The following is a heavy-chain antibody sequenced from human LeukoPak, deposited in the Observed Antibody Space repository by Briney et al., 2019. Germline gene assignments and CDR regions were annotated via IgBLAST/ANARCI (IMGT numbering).Heavy chain of an antibody. V-gene: IGHV3-23*05. CDR1: GFIFRSYG. Sequence: GGSLRLSCAASGFIFRSYGMNWVRQAPGKGLEWVSGIYTNGRDTRYADSVKGRFIISRDNSKDTVYLQMNSLRVEDTAMYYCARALASFRGNDYWGQGTLVTVSS. CDR3: ARALASFRGNDY. D-gene: IGHD4-23*01. CDR2: IYTNGRDT. J-gene: IGHJ4*02.